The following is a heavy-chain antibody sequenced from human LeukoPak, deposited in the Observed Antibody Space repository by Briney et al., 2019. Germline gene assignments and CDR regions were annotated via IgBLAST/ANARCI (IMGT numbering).Heavy chain of an antibody. CDR1: GFTFSSYG. CDR3: AKITEYHYGSGSNFDY. Sequence: GGSLRLSCAASGFTFSSYGMHWVRQAPGKGLEWVAFIRYDGSNKYYAGSVKGRFTISRDNSKNTLYLQMNSLRAEDTAVYYCAKITEYHYGSGSNFDYWGQGTLVTVSS. CDR2: IRYDGSNK. D-gene: IGHD3-10*01. J-gene: IGHJ4*02. V-gene: IGHV3-30*02.